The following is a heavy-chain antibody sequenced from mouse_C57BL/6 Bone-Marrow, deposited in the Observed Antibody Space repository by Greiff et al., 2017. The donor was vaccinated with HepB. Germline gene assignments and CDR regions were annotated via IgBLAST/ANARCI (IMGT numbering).Heavy chain of an antibody. Sequence: EVQLQQPGPVLVKPGASVKMSCKASGYTFPDYYMNWVKPSHGKSLEWIGVINPYNGGTSYNQKFKGKATLTVDKSSSTAYMELNSLTSEDSAVYYCARPWDYFDYWGQGTTLTVSS. V-gene: IGHV1-19*01. CDR3: ARPWDYFDY. CDR2: INPYNGGT. D-gene: IGHD4-1*01. J-gene: IGHJ2*01. CDR1: GYTFPDYY.